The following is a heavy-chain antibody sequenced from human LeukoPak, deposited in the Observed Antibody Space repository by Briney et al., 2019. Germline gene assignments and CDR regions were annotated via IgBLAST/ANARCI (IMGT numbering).Heavy chain of an antibody. V-gene: IGHV4-34*01. J-gene: IGHJ4*02. CDR3: ASRISAAGTTIRY. CDR2: INHSGST. D-gene: IGHD6-13*01. Sequence: SETLSLTCAVYGGSFSGYYWSWIRQPPEKGLEWIGEINHSGSTNYNPSLKSRVTISVDTSKNQFSLKLSSVTAADTAVYYCASRISAAGTTIRYWGQGALVTVSS. CDR1: GGSFSGYY.